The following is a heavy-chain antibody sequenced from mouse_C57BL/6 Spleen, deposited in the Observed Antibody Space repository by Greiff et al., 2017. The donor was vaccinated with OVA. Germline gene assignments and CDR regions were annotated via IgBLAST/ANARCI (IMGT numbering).Heavy chain of an antibody. J-gene: IGHJ2*01. CDR3: ARAGYCDSGYGY. D-gene: IGHD1-1*01. Sequence: VQLQQSGPELVKPGASVKISCKASGYAFSSSWMNWVKQRPGKGLEWIGRIYPGDGDTNYNGKFKGKATLTADKSSSTAYMQLSSLTSEDSAVYFCARAGYCDSGYGYWGQGTTLTVSS. CDR1: GYAFSSSW. V-gene: IGHV1-82*01. CDR2: IYPGDGDT.